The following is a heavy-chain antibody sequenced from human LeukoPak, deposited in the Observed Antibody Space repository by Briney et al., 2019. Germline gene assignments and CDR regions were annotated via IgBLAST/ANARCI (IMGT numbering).Heavy chain of an antibody. Sequence: ASVKVSCKASGYTFTCYYMHWVRQAPGQGLEWMGWINPNSGGTNYAQKFQGWVTMTRDTSISTAYMELSRLRSDDTAVYYCARDMSGIAAAGGAFDIWGQGTMVTVSS. D-gene: IGHD6-13*01. CDR2: INPNSGGT. V-gene: IGHV1-2*04. CDR1: GYTFTCYY. J-gene: IGHJ3*02. CDR3: ARDMSGIAAAGGAFDI.